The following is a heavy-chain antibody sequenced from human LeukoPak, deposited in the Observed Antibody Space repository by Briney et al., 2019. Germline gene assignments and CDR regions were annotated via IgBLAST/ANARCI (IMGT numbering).Heavy chain of an antibody. CDR1: GGSFSGYF. CDR2: INQSGST. CDR3: VRFGTY. V-gene: IGHV4-34*01. Sequence: SETLSLTCAVYGGSFSGYFWSWIRQPPGKGLEWIGEINQSGSTNYNPSLKSRVTISGDTSKNQFSLKLSSVTAADTAVYYCVRFGTYWGQGTLVTVSS. D-gene: IGHD3-16*01. J-gene: IGHJ4*02.